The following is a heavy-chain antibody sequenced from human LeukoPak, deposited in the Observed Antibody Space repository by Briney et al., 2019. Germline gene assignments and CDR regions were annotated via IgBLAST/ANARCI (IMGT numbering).Heavy chain of an antibody. J-gene: IGHJ5*02. CDR3: ARGGGGEWFDP. Sequence: AASVKFSCKASGYTFTSYDINWLRQATRQLHEWMGCMNPNSGHTGYAQKVQGRVTNTKNTSISTAYMELRRLRSEDTAVYYCARGGGGEWFDPWGQGTLVTVSS. V-gene: IGHV1-8*03. D-gene: IGHD2-21*01. CDR1: GYTFTSYD. CDR2: MNPNSGHT.